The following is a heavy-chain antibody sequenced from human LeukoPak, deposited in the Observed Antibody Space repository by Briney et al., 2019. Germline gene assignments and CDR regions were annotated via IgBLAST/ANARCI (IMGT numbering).Heavy chain of an antibody. V-gene: IGHV1-2*06. CDR3: ARGYCSSRSGLFDY. J-gene: IGHJ4*02. D-gene: IGHD2-2*01. CDR1: GYTFTRYH. CDR2: INPNSGDT. Sequence: GASVKVSCKASGYTFTRYHMHWVRHAPGQGLEWMGRINPNSGDTNYAQKLHARVTITRDTSISTPYMELSRLRSDDTAVYYCARGYCSSRSGLFDYWGQGTLVTVSS.